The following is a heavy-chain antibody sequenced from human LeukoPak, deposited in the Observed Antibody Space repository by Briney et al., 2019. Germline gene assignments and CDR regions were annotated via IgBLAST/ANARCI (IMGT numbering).Heavy chain of an antibody. V-gene: IGHV1-18*01. CDR2: ISAYSGNT. J-gene: IGHJ4*02. CDR3: ARDRYYDATGQVDY. CDR1: GYTFTIYG. D-gene: IGHD3-22*01. Sequence: ASVKVSCTASGYTFTIYGISWVRQAPGQGLEWMGWISAYSGNTNYAQNLQGRVTMTTDTSTSTAYMELRSLRSDDTAVYYCARDRYYDATGQVDYWGQGTLVTVSS.